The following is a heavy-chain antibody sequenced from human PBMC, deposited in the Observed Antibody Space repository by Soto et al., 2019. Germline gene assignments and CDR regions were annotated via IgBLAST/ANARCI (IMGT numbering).Heavy chain of an antibody. Sequence: GGSLRLSCAASGFTFSSYAMSWVRQAPGKGLEWVSAISGSGGSTYYADSVKGRFTISRDNSKNTLYLQMNSLRAEDTAVYYCAKVEDIVVVVAALYDYWGQGTLVTVSS. D-gene: IGHD2-15*01. CDR2: ISGSGGST. CDR1: GFTFSSYA. J-gene: IGHJ4*02. V-gene: IGHV3-23*01. CDR3: AKVEDIVVVVAALYDY.